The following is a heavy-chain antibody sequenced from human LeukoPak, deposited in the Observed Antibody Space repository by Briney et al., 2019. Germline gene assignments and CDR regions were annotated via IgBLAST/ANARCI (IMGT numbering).Heavy chain of an antibody. Sequence: NPSETLSLTCTVSGGSISSYYWSWIRQPPGKGLEWIGYIYYSGSTNYNPSLKSRVTISVDTSKNQFSLKLSSVTAADTAVYYCARVGREHSSGWIDLDYWGQGTLVTVSS. V-gene: IGHV4-59*01. CDR1: GGSISSYY. D-gene: IGHD6-19*01. CDR2: IYYSGST. CDR3: ARVGREHSSGWIDLDY. J-gene: IGHJ4*02.